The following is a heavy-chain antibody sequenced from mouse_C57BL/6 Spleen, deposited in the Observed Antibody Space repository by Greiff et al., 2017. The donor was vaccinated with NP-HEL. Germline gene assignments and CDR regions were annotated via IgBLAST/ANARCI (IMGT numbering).Heavy chain of an antibody. CDR1: GYAFSSSW. Sequence: QVQLQQSGPELVKPGASVKISCKASGYAFSSSWMNWVKQRPGKGLEWIGRIYPGDGDTNYNGKFKGKATLTADKSSSTAYMQLSSLTSEDSAVYCCARKNWDGDFDYWGQGTTLTVSS. CDR3: ARKNWDGDFDY. D-gene: IGHD4-1*01. CDR2: IYPGDGDT. J-gene: IGHJ2*01. V-gene: IGHV1-82*01.